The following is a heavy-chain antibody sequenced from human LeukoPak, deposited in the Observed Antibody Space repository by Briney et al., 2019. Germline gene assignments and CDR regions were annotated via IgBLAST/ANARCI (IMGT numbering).Heavy chain of an antibody. D-gene: IGHD3-3*01. J-gene: IGHJ4*02. V-gene: IGHV4-34*01. Sequence: PSETLSLTCAVYGGSFGGYYWSWIRQPPGKGLEWIGEINHSGSTNYNPSLKSRVTISVDTSKNQFSLKLSSVTAADTAVYYCARARGFWSGYYPDYWGQGTLVTVSS. CDR3: ARARGFWSGYYPDY. CDR2: INHSGST. CDR1: GGSFGGYY.